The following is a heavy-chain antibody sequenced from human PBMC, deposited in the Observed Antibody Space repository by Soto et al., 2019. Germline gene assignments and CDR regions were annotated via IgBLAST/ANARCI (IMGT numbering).Heavy chain of an antibody. V-gene: IGHV3-23*01. Sequence: PGGCLRRSCAASGFTFGSYAMGWVRQAPGKGLEWVSSVCPSGASTKYADSVKGRFTVSRDIFRSTLYLHMSSLRAEDTALYFCAKLDYYDSTGYLRHFGNWGRGTLVAVAS. D-gene: IGHD3-22*01. CDR1: GFTFGSYA. J-gene: IGHJ4*02. CDR3: AKLDYYDSTGYLRHFGN. CDR2: VCPSGAST.